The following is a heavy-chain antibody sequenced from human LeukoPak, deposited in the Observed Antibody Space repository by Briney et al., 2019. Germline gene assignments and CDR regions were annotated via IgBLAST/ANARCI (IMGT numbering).Heavy chain of an antibody. J-gene: IGHJ4*02. D-gene: IGHD4-17*01. CDR3: ARQVNDYGDYEGYYFDY. V-gene: IGHV5-51*01. CDR1: GYSFTSYW. CDR2: IYPGDSDT. Sequence: GESLKISCKGSGYSFTSYWIGWVRQMRGKGLEWMGIIYPGDSDTRYSPSFQGQVTISADKSISTAYLQWSSLKASDTAMYYCARQVNDYGDYEGYYFDYWGQGTLVTVSS.